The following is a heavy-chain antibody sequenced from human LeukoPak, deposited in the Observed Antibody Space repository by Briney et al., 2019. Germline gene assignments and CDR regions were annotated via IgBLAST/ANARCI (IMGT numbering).Heavy chain of an antibody. D-gene: IGHD5-18*01. CDR2: IYSGGST. J-gene: IGHJ4*02. CDR3: ARDEQGYAYFDY. V-gene: IGHV4-4*07. Sequence: SETLSLTCTVSGGSINSYYWSWIRQPAGKGLEWIGRIYSGGSTNYNPSLKSRVTMSVDTSKNQSSLKLGSVTAADTAVYYCARDEQGYAYFDYWGQGTLVTVSS. CDR1: GGSINSYY.